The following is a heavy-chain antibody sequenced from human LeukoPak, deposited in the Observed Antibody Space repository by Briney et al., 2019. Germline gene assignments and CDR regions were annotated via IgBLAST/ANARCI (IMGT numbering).Heavy chain of an antibody. CDR3: AKRGYDDYVWGSLYYFDY. CDR2: ISGSGGST. CDR1: GFTFSSYA. V-gene: IGHV3-23*01. Sequence: PGGSLRLSCAASGFTFSSYAMSWVRQAPGKGLEWVSAISGSGGSTYYADSVKGRFTISRDNSKNTLYLQMNSLRAEDTAVHYCAKRGYDDYVWGSLYYFDYWGQGTLVTVSS. J-gene: IGHJ4*02. D-gene: IGHD3-16*01.